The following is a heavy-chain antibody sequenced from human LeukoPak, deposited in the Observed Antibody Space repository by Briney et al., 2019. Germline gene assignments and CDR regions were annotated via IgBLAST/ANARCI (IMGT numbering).Heavy chain of an antibody. J-gene: IGHJ2*01. CDR2: IDHSGST. CDR1: GGYFSGYY. V-gene: IGHV4-34*01. D-gene: IGHD6-19*01. CDR3: ARVLEGSSGQHWYFDL. Sequence: SETLSLTCAVYGGYFSGYYWSWIRQPPGKGLEWIGEIDHSGSTNYNPSLKSRVTMSVATSKNQFSLRLSSVTAADTAVYYCARVLEGSSGQHWYFDLWGRGTLVTVSS.